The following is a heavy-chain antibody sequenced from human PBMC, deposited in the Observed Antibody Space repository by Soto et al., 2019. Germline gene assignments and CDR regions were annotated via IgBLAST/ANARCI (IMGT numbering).Heavy chain of an antibody. Sequence: QLQLQESGSGLVKPSQTLSVTCAVSGGSISSDTYSWSWIRQPPWKGLEWVGYIHHSGNTYFNPSLKSRVTISVDRSKNQLSLKLTTVTAADTAVYYCARTMLLGWFDPWGQGTLVTVSS. CDR2: IHHSGNT. D-gene: IGHD3-16*01. CDR3: ARTMLLGWFDP. CDR1: GGSISSDTYS. V-gene: IGHV4-30-2*01. J-gene: IGHJ5*02.